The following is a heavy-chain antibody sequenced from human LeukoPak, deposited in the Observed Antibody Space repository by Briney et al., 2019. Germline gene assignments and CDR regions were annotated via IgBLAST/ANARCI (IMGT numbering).Heavy chain of an antibody. CDR2: IYYSGST. V-gene: IGHV4-59*01. D-gene: IGHD6-19*01. J-gene: IGHJ4*02. CDR3: ARSERYNSGWYFYFDY. Sequence: SETLSLTCAVSVGSISTYYWSWIRQPPGKGLEWIGYIYYSGSTNYNPSLKSRVTISVDTSKNQFSLNLSSVTAADTAVYYCARSERYNSGWYFYFDYWGQGTLVTVSS. CDR1: VGSISTYY.